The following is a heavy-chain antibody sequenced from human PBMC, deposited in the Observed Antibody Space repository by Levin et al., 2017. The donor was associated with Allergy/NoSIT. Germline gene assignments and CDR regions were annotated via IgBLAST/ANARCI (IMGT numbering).Heavy chain of an antibody. CDR1: GFTFSDYY. J-gene: IGHJ4*02. V-gene: IGHV3-11*03. CDR2: ISSSSSYT. CDR3: ARTTYCSGGSCYPRPHD. Sequence: GGSLRLSCAASGFTFSDYYMSWIRQAPGKGLEWVSYISSSSSYTNYADSVKGRFTISRDNAKNSLYLQMNSLRAEDTAVYYCARTTYCSGGSCYPRPHDWGQGTLVTVSS. D-gene: IGHD2-15*01.